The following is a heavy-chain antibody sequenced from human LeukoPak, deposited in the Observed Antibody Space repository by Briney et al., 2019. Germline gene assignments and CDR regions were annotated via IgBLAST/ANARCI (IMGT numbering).Heavy chain of an antibody. Sequence: GASVKVSCKASGYTFTSYDINWVRQATGQGLEWMGWMNPNSGNTGYAQKIQGRVTITRNTSISTAYMELSSLRSEDTAVYYCARLAAATAFDIWGQGTMVTVSS. V-gene: IGHV1-8*03. CDR3: ARLAAATAFDI. CDR2: MNPNSGNT. D-gene: IGHD6-13*01. J-gene: IGHJ3*02. CDR1: GYTFTSYD.